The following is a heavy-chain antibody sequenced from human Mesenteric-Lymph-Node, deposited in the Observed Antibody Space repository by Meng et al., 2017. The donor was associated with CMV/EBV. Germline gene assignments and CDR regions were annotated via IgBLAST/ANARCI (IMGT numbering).Heavy chain of an antibody. J-gene: IGHJ5*02. CDR3: ARDNVNPEGFDP. V-gene: IGHV1-2*06. CDR2: INPNSGVS. Sequence: QVQLVQSRPVVGKSGASVMVSCKASGYTFTDFYIHWVRQAPGQGLEWMGRINPNSGVSNSAQNFQGRVTMTRDTSISTAYMELGRLTSDDTAVYYCARDNVNPEGFDPWGQGTLVTVSS. CDR1: GYTFTDFY. D-gene: IGHD2/OR15-2a*01.